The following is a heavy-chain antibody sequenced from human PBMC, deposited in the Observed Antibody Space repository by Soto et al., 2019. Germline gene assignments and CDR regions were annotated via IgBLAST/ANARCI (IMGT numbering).Heavy chain of an antibody. CDR3: ARGNSFGSGIGYSDH. D-gene: IGHD3-10*01. Sequence: SETLSLTRTVFDASIDSYSWHWFRHPPGKGLEWIGYIYYSGGTKYSPSLKSRVTISVDTSKNQFSLKLRSVTAADTAIYYCARGNSFGSGIGYSDHWGQGAQVTVS. J-gene: IGHJ4*02. CDR2: IYYSGGT. V-gene: IGHV4-59*08. CDR1: DASIDSYS.